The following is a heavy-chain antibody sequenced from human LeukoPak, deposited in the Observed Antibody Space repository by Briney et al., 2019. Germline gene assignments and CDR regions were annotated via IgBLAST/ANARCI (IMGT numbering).Heavy chain of an antibody. J-gene: IGHJ4*02. CDR3: AKNHYDSSYSLSYLDY. Sequence: SGGSLRLSCIGSGFTFSSTWMHWVRQAPGNGLVWLSRMNSDGTTINYADSVKGRFTISRDNSKNTLFLQMSSLRAEDTAVYFCAKNHYDSSYSLSYLDYWGQGTLVTVYS. CDR2: MNSDGTTI. CDR1: GFTFSSTW. V-gene: IGHV3-74*01. D-gene: IGHD3-22*01.